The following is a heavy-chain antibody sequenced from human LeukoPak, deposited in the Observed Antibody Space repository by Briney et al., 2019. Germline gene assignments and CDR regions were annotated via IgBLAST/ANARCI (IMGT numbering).Heavy chain of an antibody. J-gene: IGHJ5*02. V-gene: IGHV3-21*01. Sequence: GGSLRLSCAASGFTFSSYSKNWVRQAPGKGLEWVSSISSSSSYIYYADSVKGRFTISRDNAKNSLYLQMNSLRAEDTAVYYCARDKSVLPTVLDAWGQGTLVTVSS. CDR3: ARDKSVLPTVLDA. CDR1: GFTFSSYS. CDR2: ISSSSSYI. D-gene: IGHD4-17*01.